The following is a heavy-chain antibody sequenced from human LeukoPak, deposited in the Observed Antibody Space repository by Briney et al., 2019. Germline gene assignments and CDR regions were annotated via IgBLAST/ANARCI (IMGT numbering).Heavy chain of an antibody. CDR1: GGSISSGSYY. J-gene: IGHJ6*03. CDR3: ARDGGRSSYYYYYYMDV. Sequence: PSETLSLTCTVSGGSISSGSYYWSWIRQPAGKGLEWIGRIYTSGSTNYNPSLKSRVTISVDTSKNQFSLKLSSVTAADTAVYYCARDGGRSSYYYYYYMDVWGKGTTVTVSS. V-gene: IGHV4-61*02. CDR2: IYTSGST. D-gene: IGHD3-16*01.